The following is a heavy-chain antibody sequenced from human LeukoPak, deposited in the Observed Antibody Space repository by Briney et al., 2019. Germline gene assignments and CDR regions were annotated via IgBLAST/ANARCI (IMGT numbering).Heavy chain of an antibody. D-gene: IGHD6-6*01. Sequence: PGGSLRLSCAASGFTFSNDWMNWVRQAPGKGLEWVAVISYDGSNKYYADSVKGRFTISRDNSKNTLYLQMNSLRAEDTAVYHCARESSIAARQGYFDYWGQGTLVTVSS. CDR2: ISYDGSNK. V-gene: IGHV3-30-3*01. CDR1: GFTFSNDW. J-gene: IGHJ4*02. CDR3: ARESSIAARQGYFDY.